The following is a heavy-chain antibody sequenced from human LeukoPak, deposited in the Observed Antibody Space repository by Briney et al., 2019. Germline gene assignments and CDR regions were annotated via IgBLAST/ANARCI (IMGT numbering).Heavy chain of an antibody. J-gene: IGHJ4*02. V-gene: IGHV3-7*01. CDR2: INPAGSET. Sequence: GGSLRLFCSASGFSFSAYWMTWVRQAPGTGLGWVANINPAGSETYYVDPVKGRFSISRDNAKNLVYLQMNSLRAEDTAVYHCARFGYVAAVDVWGQGTPVTVSS. D-gene: IGHD2-15*01. CDR1: GFSFSAYW. CDR3: ARFGYVAAVDV.